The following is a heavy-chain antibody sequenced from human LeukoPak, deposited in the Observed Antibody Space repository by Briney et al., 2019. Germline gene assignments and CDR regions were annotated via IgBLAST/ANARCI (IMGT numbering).Heavy chain of an antibody. Sequence: SVKVSCKASGGTFSSYAISWVRQAPGQGLEWMGGIIPIFGTANYAQKFQGRVTITTDESTSTAYMELSRLRSDDTAVYYCARGMKGGYTYYYYMDVWGKGTTVTVSS. CDR2: IIPIFGTA. CDR1: GGTFSSYA. V-gene: IGHV1-69*05. CDR3: ARGMKGGYTYYYYMDV. D-gene: IGHD5-18*01. J-gene: IGHJ6*03.